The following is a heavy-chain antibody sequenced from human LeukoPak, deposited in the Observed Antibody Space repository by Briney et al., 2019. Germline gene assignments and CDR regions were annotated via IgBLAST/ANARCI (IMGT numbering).Heavy chain of an antibody. CDR3: AKDHHPTRYGSGEFDY. CDR1: GFTFDDYA. D-gene: IGHD3-10*01. V-gene: IGHV3-9*01. Sequence: GGSLRLSCAASGFTFDDYAMRWVRQAPGKGLEWGSGISWNSGSIGYAGSVKGRFTISRDNAKNSLYLQLSSLRAEDTALYYCAKDHHPTRYGSGEFDYWGQGTLVTVSS. J-gene: IGHJ4*02. CDR2: ISWNSGSI.